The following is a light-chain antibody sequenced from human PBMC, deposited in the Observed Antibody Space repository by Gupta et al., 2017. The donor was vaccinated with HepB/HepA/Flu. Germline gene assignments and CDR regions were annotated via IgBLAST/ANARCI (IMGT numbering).Light chain of an antibody. Sequence: HSVLTPPHSASGTPGQRVTISWSGGTDNIGKNPGNWYQQFQGTAPKLLIESNEYRPSGVPDRVSAAGAGTSASLAISRLQSADEADDYCAAWDNNLNQDGFGTGTKVTVL. J-gene: IGLJ1*01. CDR3: AAWDNNLNQDG. CDR2: SNE. CDR1: TDNIGKNP. V-gene: IGLV1-44*01.